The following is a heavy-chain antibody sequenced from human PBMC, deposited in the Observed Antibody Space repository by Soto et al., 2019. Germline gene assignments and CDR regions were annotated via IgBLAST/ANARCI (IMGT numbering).Heavy chain of an antibody. J-gene: IGHJ3*02. CDR3: ARVGGFDWLLYDAFDI. CDR2: IDPSDSYT. Sequence: PGVSLKISYKGSGYSFTSYWISWVRQMPGKGLEWMGRIDPSDSYTNYSPSFQGHVTISADKSISTAYLQWSSLKASDTAMYYCARVGGFDWLLYDAFDIWGQGTMVTVSS. CDR1: GYSFTSYW. D-gene: IGHD3-9*01. V-gene: IGHV5-10-1*01.